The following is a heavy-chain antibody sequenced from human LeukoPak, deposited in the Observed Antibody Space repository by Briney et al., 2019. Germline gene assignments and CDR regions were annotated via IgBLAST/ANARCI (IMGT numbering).Heavy chain of an antibody. CDR1: GFTFSIYA. Sequence: GGSLRLSCSASGFTFSIYAMHWVRQAPGQGLQYGSVISGNGVGRSYADSVKGRFTISRDNSKNTVYLQMSSLRAEDPAVYYCVGDGRDGYNRYFHHWGQGTLVTVSS. V-gene: IGHV3-64D*06. D-gene: IGHD5-24*01. CDR2: ISGNGVGR. J-gene: IGHJ1*01. CDR3: VGDGRDGYNRYFHH.